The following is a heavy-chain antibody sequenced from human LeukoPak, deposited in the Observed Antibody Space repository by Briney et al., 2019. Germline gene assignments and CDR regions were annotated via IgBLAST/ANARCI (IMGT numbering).Heavy chain of an antibody. V-gene: IGHV1-24*01. D-gene: IGHD5-24*01. CDR3: ATASWRWLQFSFDY. Sequence: ASVKVSCKVSGYTLTELSMHWVRQAPVKGLEWMGGFDPEDGETIYAQKFQGRVTMTEDTSTDTAYMELSSLRSEDTAVYYCATASWRWLQFSFDYWGQGTLVTVSS. CDR1: GYTLTELS. J-gene: IGHJ4*02. CDR2: FDPEDGET.